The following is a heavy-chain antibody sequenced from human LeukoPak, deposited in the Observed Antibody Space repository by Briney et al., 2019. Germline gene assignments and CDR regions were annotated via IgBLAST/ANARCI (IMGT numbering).Heavy chain of an antibody. CDR3: ARHCCSGPAKRVFDI. D-gene: IGHD2-15*01. Sequence: GSLRLSCAASGFTLSSYNMNWVRQPPGKGLEWIGTISYSGNTDCNPSLRSRVTISVDTSNNQFSLRLGSVTAADTAVYHCARHCCSGPAKRVFDIWGQGTMVTVSS. CDR2: ISYSGNT. V-gene: IGHV4-39*01. J-gene: IGHJ3*02. CDR1: GFTLSSYN.